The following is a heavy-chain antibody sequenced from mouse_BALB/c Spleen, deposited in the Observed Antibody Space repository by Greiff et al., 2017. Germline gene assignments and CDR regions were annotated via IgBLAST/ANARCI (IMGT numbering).Heavy chain of an antibody. CDR1: GYTFTSYW. V-gene: IGHV1S81*02. CDR2: INPSNGRT. Sequence: QVQLQQPGAELVKPGASVKLSCKASGYTFTSYWMHWVKQRPGQGLEWIGEINPSNGRTNYNEKFKSKATLTVDKSSSTAYMQLSSLTSEDSAVYWCARGVIGYWGQGTALTVSS. CDR3: ARGVIGY. D-gene: IGHD2-13*01. J-gene: IGHJ2*01.